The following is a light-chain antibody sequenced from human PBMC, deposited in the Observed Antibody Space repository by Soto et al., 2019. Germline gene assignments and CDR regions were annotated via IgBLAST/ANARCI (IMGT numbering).Light chain of an antibody. V-gene: IGLV2-23*01. J-gene: IGLJ1*01. CDR3: CSVASSNTYV. CDR1: SSDVGSYNL. Sequence: QSALTQPASVSGSPGQSITISCTGTSSDVGSYNLVSWYQQHPGKAPKLMIYEGNKRPSGVSNRFSASKSGNTASLTISGLQAEDEADYTCCSVASSNTYVFGTGTKVTVL. CDR2: EGN.